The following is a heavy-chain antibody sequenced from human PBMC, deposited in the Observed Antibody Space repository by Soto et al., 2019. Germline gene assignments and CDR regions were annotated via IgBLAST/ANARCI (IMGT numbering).Heavy chain of an antibody. CDR3: ARDRAGIAVAGRENYYYYYGMDV. CDR2: IIPIFGTA. Sequence: SVKVSCKASGATFSSYAISWVRQAPGQGLEWMGGIIPIFGTANYAQKFQGRVTITADESASTAYMELSSLRSEDTAVYYCARDRAGIAVAGRENYYYYYGMDVWGQGTTVTVSS. D-gene: IGHD6-19*01. V-gene: IGHV1-69*13. CDR1: GATFSSYA. J-gene: IGHJ6*02.